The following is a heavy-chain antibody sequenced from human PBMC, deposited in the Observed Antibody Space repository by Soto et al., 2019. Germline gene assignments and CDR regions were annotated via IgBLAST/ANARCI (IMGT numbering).Heavy chain of an antibody. D-gene: IGHD5-18*01. CDR1: GGSISSYY. CDR2: IYYSGSP. V-gene: IGHV4-59*12. J-gene: IGHJ4*02. CDR3: ARERGGYGLFDS. Sequence: SQTLSLTGTVSGGSISSYYWSWILQPPGKGLEWIGYIYYSGSPFYHPSLKSRVTISIDRSNDHFSLNLKSVTAADTAVYYCARERGGYGLFDSWGQGTLVTVSS.